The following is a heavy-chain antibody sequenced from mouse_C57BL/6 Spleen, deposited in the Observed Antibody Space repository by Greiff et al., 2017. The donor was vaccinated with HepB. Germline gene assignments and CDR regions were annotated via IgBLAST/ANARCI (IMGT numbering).Heavy chain of an antibody. CDR3: ARGGHYFDY. CDR2: LDPSDSYT. Sequence: QVQLQQPGAELVMPGASVKLSCKASGHTFTSYWMHWVKQRPGQGLEWIGELDPSDSYTNYNQKFKGKSTLTVDKSSSTAYMQLSSLTSEDSEVYYCARGGHYFDYWGQGTTLTVSS. J-gene: IGHJ2*01. V-gene: IGHV1-69*01. CDR1: GHTFTSYW.